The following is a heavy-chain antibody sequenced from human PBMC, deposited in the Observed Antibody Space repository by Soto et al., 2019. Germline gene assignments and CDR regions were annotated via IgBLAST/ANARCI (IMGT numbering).Heavy chain of an antibody. CDR3: ARRLRGGPLAAGYFDL. CDR2: INPNSGGT. D-gene: IGHD4-17*01. Sequence: QVQLVQSGAEVKKPGASVKVSCKASGYTFTGYYMHWVRQAPGQGLEWMGWINPNSGGTNYAQKFQGWVTMTRGPSISTAYMELSRLRSDDTAGYYCARRLRGGPLAAGYFDLWGRGTLVTVSS. V-gene: IGHV1-2*04. CDR1: GYTFTGYY. J-gene: IGHJ2*01.